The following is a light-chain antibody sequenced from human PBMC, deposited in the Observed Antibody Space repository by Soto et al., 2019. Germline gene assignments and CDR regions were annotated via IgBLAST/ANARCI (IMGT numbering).Light chain of an antibody. CDR3: QQYNSYSWT. Sequence: DIQRTQSPSTLSASVGGRVTVACRSSQRISTWLAWYQQKPGKAPKLLIYDASSLESGVPSRFSGSGSGTEFTLIISSLQPDDFATYYCQQYNSYSWTFGQGTKVDI. CDR1: QRISTW. V-gene: IGKV1-5*01. J-gene: IGKJ1*01. CDR2: DAS.